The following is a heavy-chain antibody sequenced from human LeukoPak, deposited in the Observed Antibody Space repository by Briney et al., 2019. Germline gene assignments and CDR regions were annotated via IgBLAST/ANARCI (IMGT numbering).Heavy chain of an antibody. CDR3: ARAPYYYDNSGYFRFDY. J-gene: IGHJ4*02. V-gene: IGHV4-61*01. CDR2: IYSSGST. CDR1: GGSFSSRTYY. Sequence: SETLSLTCTVPGGSFSSRTYYWSWIRQPPGKGLEWIGYIYSSGSTNYNPSLKSRVTISVDTSKNQFSLKLTSVTAADTAVYYCARAPYYYDNSGYFRFDYWGQGTLVTVSS. D-gene: IGHD3-22*01.